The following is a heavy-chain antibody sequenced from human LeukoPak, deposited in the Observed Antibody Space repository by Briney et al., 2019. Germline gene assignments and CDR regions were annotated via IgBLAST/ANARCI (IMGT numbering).Heavy chain of an antibody. D-gene: IGHD2-15*01. J-gene: IGHJ4*02. CDR1: GFTVSSNY. Sequence: PGGSLRLSCAASGFTVSSNYMSWVRQAPGKGLEWVSVIYSGGSTYYPDSVKGRFTTSRDNSNNTLYLQMNSLRAEDTAVYYCARGRSGQDWGQGTLVTVSS. V-gene: IGHV3-66*01. CDR2: IYSGGST. CDR3: ARGRSGQD.